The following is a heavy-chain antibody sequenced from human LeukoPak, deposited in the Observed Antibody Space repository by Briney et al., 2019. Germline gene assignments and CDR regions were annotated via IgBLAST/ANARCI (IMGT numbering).Heavy chain of an antibody. CDR1: GYTFTGYY. CDR2: INPNSGGT. CDR3: ARDKRITIFGVVSQRGDAFDI. J-gene: IGHJ3*02. D-gene: IGHD3-3*01. V-gene: IGHV1-2*02. Sequence: ASVKVSCKASGYTFTGYYMHWVRQAPGQGLEWVGWINPNSGGTNYAQRFQGRVTMTRDTSISTAYMELSRLRSDDTAVYYCARDKRITIFGVVSQRGDAFDIWGQGTMVTVSS.